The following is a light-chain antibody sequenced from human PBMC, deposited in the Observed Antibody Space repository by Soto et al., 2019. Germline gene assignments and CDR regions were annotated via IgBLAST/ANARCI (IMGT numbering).Light chain of an antibody. V-gene: IGLV2-14*02. CDR2: EGN. CDR3: SSHTSSSTWV. CDR1: SSDVGSYNL. Sequence: QSALTQPASVSGSPGQSITISCTGTSSDVGSYNLVSWYQQHPGKDPKLMIYEGNKRPSGVSHRFFGSKSGNTASLTISGLQAEDEADYYCSSHTSSSTWVFGGGTKLTVL. J-gene: IGLJ3*02.